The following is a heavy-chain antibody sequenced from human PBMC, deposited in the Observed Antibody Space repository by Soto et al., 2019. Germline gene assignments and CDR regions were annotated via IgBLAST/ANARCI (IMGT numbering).Heavy chain of an antibody. CDR1: GFTFSSYS. D-gene: IGHD3-16*02. V-gene: IGHV3-48*01. Sequence: GGSLRLSCAASGFTFSSYSMNWVRQAPGKGLEWVSYISSSSSTIYYADSVKGRFTISRDNAKNSLYLQMNSLRAEDTAVYYCARDYLGVTFGGVIVIPHHDAFDIWGQGTMVTVSS. J-gene: IGHJ3*02. CDR3: ARDYLGVTFGGVIVIPHHDAFDI. CDR2: ISSSSSTI.